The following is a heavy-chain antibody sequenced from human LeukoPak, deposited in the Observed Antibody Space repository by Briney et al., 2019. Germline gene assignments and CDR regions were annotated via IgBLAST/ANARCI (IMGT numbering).Heavy chain of an antibody. CDR2: ISASSVST. Sequence: GGSLRLSCAASGFTFSNSAMSWVRQAPGKGLEWVSAISASSVSTYYADSVKGRFTISRDNSENTLYLQMNSLRAEDTAVYACAKALDACDIWGQGTMVTVSS. V-gene: IGHV3-23*01. CDR1: GFTFSNSA. CDR3: AKALDACDI. J-gene: IGHJ3*02.